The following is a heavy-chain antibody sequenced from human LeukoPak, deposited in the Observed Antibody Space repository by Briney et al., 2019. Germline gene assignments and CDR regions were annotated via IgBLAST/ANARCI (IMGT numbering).Heavy chain of an antibody. CDR1: DGSISTYY. Sequence: SETLSLTCTVSDGSISTYYWSWIRQPAGKGLEWIGRIYTTGSTNYNPFLKSRVTMSVDTTKNQFSLKPAFGDPADPAVYYCSKGGLPRKDWFDPWGQGTLVTVSS. V-gene: IGHV4-4*07. CDR2: IYTTGST. D-gene: IGHD3/OR15-3a*01. J-gene: IGHJ5*02. CDR3: SKGGLPRKDWFDP.